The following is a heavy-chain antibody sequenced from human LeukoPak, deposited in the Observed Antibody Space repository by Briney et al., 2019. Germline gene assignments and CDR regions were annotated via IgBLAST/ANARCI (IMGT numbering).Heavy chain of an antibody. CDR2: INPNSGGT. CDR3: ARGNFGSAQFDP. CDR1: GYTFTGYY. Sequence: ASVKVSCKASGYTFTGYYMHWVRQAPGQGLEWMGWINPNSGGTNYAQKFQGRVTMTRDTSISTAYMELSRLRSDDTAVYYWARGNFGSAQFDPWGQGNLVTVSS. J-gene: IGHJ5*02. D-gene: IGHD3-3*01. V-gene: IGHV1-2*02.